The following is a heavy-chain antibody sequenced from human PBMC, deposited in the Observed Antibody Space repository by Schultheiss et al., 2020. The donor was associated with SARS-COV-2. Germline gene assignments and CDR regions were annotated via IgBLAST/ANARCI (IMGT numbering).Heavy chain of an antibody. J-gene: IGHJ4*02. D-gene: IGHD6-13*01. CDR2: IVVGSGNT. CDR3: ARGGGSSWPDY. Sequence: SVKVSCKASGFTFTSSAMQWVRQARGQRLEWIGWIVVGSGNTNYAQKFQERVTITRDMSTSTAYMELSRLRSDDTAVYYCARGGGSSWPDYWGQGTLVTVSS. V-gene: IGHV1-58*02. CDR1: GFTFTSSA.